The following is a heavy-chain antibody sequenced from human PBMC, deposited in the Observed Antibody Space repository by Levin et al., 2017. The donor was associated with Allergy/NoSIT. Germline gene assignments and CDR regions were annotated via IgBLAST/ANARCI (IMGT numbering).Heavy chain of an antibody. D-gene: IGHD2-2*01. V-gene: IGHV4-31*03. J-gene: IGHJ4*02. CDR1: GGSISSGGYY. CDR3: ARGLRVVVPAVGY. CDR2: IYYSGST. Sequence: SETLSLTCTVSGGSISSGGYYWSWIRQHPGKGLEWIGYIYYSGSTYYNPSLKSRVTISVDTSKNQFSLKLSSVTAADTAVYYCARGLRVVVPAVGYWGQGTLVTVSS.